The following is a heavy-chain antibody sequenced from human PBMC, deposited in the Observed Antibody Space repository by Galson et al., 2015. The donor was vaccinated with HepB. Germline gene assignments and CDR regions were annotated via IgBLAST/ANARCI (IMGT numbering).Heavy chain of an antibody. V-gene: IGHV1-18*01. J-gene: IGHJ6*03. CDR3: ARGPVLRYFDWLSDFYYYYMDV. CDR2: ISAYNGNT. CDR1: GYTFTSYG. D-gene: IGHD3-9*01. Sequence: SVKVSCKASGYTFTSYGISWVRQALGQGLEWIGWISAYNGNTNYAQKLQGRVTMTTDTSTSTAYMELRSLRSDDTAVYYCARGPVLRYFDWLSDFYYYYMDVWGKGTTVTVSS.